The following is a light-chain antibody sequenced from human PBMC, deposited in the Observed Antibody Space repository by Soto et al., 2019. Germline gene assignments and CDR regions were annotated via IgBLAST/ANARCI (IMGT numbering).Light chain of an antibody. J-gene: IGKJ5*01. V-gene: IGKV3-15*01. CDR1: QSVDSL. CDR2: RAS. Sequence: EIVMPQSPATLSVSPGETATLSCKTSQSVDSLLAWYQQKPGQAPRLLIYRASTRTTGIPARFSGSGSGTEFTLTINSLQSEDFAVYYCQQYNNWPITFGQGTRLEIK. CDR3: QQYNNWPIT.